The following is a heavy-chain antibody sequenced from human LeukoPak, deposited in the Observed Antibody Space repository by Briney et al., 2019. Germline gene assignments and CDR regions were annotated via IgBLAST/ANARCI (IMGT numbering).Heavy chain of an antibody. V-gene: IGHV4-61*01. CDR2: IYYSGST. D-gene: IGHD2-2*01. Sequence: SETLSLTCTVSGGSVSSGSYYWSWIRQPPGTGLEWIGYIYYSGSTNYNPSLKSRVTISVDTSKNQFSLKLSSVTAADTAVYYCARDRAPLGCSSTSCYYYGMDVWGQGTTVTVSS. CDR1: GGSVSSGSYY. J-gene: IGHJ6*02. CDR3: ARDRAPLGCSSTSCYYYGMDV.